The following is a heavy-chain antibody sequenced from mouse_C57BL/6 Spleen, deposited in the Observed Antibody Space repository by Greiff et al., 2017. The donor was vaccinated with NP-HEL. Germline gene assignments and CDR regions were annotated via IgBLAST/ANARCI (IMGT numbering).Heavy chain of an antibody. J-gene: IGHJ1*03. CDR2: IDPSDSET. CDR1: GYTFTSYW. Sequence: VQLQQSGAELVRPGSSVKLSCKASGYTFTSYWMHWVKQRPIQGLEWIGNIDPSDSETHYNQKFKDKATLTVDKSSSTAYMQLSSLTSEDSAVYYCASWDSYWYFDVWGTGTTVTVSS. D-gene: IGHD4-1*01. CDR3: ASWDSYWYFDV. V-gene: IGHV1-52*01.